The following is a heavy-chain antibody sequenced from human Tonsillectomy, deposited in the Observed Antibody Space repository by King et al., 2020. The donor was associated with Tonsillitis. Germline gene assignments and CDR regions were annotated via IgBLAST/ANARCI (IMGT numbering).Heavy chain of an antibody. CDR3: TKGSERLVPVYNYCAMDV. CDR1: GFTFDEYA. V-gene: IGHV3-9*01. CDR2: ISWNGVNI. Sequence: VQLVESGGGLVQPGRSLRLSCAASGFTFDEYAMHWVRQAPGKGLEWVSGISWNGVNIGYAAYVQGRFIISRDNAKNSLYLQMDSLRAEDTALYYCTKGSERLVPVYNYCAMDVWGQGTTVTVSS. D-gene: IGHD6-6*01. J-gene: IGHJ6*02.